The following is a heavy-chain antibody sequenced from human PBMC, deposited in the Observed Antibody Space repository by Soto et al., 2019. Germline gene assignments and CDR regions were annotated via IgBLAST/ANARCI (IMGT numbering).Heavy chain of an antibody. CDR1: GGSISSNY. V-gene: IGHV4-59*01. D-gene: IGHD3-22*01. CDR2: IYYSGSI. Sequence: SETLSLTCTVSGGSISSNYWSWIRQPPGKGLEWIGYIYYSGSINYNPSLRSRVTISVDTSKNQFSLKLSSVTAADTAVYYCAREGYYYVSSGDFRDYDYGMDVRGQGPTVTVS. J-gene: IGHJ6*02. CDR3: AREGYYYVSSGDFRDYDYGMDV.